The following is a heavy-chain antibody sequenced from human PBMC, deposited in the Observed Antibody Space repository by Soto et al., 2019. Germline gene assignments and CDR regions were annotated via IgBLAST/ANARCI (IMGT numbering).Heavy chain of an antibody. CDR1: GFTFGSYG. V-gene: IGHV3-30*18. D-gene: IGHD2-2*01. Sequence: VQLVESGGGVVQPGRSLRRSCAASGFTFGSYGMHWVRQAPGKGLEWVAVISYGGSNKYYADSVKGRFTISRDNSKNTLYLQMNNLRAEDTAVYYCAKDNCISTSCYRLYNWFDPWGQGTLVTVPS. CDR3: AKDNCISTSCYRLYNWFDP. J-gene: IGHJ5*02. CDR2: ISYGGSNK.